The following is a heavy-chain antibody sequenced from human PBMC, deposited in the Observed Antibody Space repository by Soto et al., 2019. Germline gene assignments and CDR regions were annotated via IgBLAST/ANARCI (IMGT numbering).Heavy chain of an antibody. CDR2: ISYDGSNK. V-gene: IGHV3-30-3*01. Sequence: QVQLVESGGGVVQPGGSLRLSCAASGFNFRSYAIHWVRQAPGKGLEWVAIISYDGSNKFYTDSVKGRFTISRDNSNNTLHLQMNRLRSEDTAVYYCARDGRTGTTLPHGGLDQWGQGTLVTVSS. CDR1: GFNFRSYA. D-gene: IGHD3-10*01. J-gene: IGHJ4*02. CDR3: ARDGRTGTTLPHGGLDQ.